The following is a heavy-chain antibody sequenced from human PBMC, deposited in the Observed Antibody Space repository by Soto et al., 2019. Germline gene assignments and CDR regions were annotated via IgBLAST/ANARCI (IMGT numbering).Heavy chain of an antibody. CDR1: GYTFTSYG. CDR2: ISAYNGNE. Sequence: ASVKVSCKASGYTFTSYGISWVRQAPGQGLEWMGWISAYNGNENYAQKLQGRVTMTTDTSTSTAYMELRSLRSDDTAVYYCAILYCGGECCQTWRDDWGQRTLVTV. V-gene: IGHV1-18*01. J-gene: IGHJ4*02. CDR3: AILYCGGECCQTWRDD. D-gene: IGHD2-21*01.